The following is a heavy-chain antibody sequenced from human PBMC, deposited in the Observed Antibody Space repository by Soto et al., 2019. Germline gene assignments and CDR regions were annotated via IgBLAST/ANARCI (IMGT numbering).Heavy chain of an antibody. CDR2: ISGKNGNT. D-gene: IGHD2-15*01. CDR3: ARVSSSIVVVPDYGMDV. J-gene: IGHJ6*02. Sequence: QVQLVQSGVEVKKPGASVKVSCKASGYTFISHGISWVRQAPGQGLEWMGWISGKNGNTNYAQKLQGRVTLTTDTSMSTAYMELRSLRSDDTAVYYCARVSSSIVVVPDYGMDVRGQGTTVTISS. CDR1: GYTFISHG. V-gene: IGHV1-18*04.